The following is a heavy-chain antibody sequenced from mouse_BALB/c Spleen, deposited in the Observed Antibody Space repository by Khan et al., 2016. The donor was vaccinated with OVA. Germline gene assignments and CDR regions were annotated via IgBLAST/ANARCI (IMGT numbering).Heavy chain of an antibody. CDR1: GFSLTNYG. J-gene: IGHJ4*01. CDR3: ARQPYYHYNILDY. D-gene: IGHD2-4*01. Sequence: QVQLKQSGPGLAAPSQSLSITCTISGFSLTNYGVHWVRQPPGKGLEWLVVIWSDGSTTYNSALKSRLTITKDNSQCQVFLKMNRRQTDDTAIYFCARQPYYHYNILDYWGQGTSVTVSS. V-gene: IGHV2-6-1*01. CDR2: IWSDGST.